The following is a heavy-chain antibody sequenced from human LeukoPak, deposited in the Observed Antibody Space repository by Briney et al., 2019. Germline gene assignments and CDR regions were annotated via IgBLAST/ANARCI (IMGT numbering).Heavy chain of an antibody. CDR1: GGTFSSYA. Sequence: ASVKVSCKASGGTFSSYAISWARQAPGQGLEWMGGIIPNFGTPNYAQKFQGRVTITADKSTSTAYMELSSLRSEDTAVYYCARVLITSANWFDPWGQGTLVTVSS. V-gene: IGHV1-69*06. J-gene: IGHJ5*02. D-gene: IGHD1-14*01. CDR3: ARVLITSANWFDP. CDR2: IIPNFGTP.